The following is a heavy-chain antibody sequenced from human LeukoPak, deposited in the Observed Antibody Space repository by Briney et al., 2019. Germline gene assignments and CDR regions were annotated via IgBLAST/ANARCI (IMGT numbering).Heavy chain of an antibody. CDR3: ARLHYGGNYGYYYYYMDV. Sequence: SVSVSCTASGGTFSSYAISWVRQAPGQGLEWMGGIIPIFGTANYAQKFQGRVTITADKSTSTAYMELSSLRSEDTAVYYCARLHYGGNYGYYYYYMDVGGKGTTVTISS. CDR1: GGTFSSYA. J-gene: IGHJ6*03. CDR2: IIPIFGTA. V-gene: IGHV1-69*06. D-gene: IGHD4-23*01.